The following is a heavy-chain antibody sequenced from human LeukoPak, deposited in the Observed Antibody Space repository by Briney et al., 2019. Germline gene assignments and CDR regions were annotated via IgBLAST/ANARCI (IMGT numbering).Heavy chain of an antibody. CDR2: ISGSGGST. V-gene: IGHV3-23*01. J-gene: IGHJ4*02. CDR1: GFTFSSYA. CDR3: AKDYYDYIWGSYRGYFDY. Sequence: GGSLRLSCAASGFTFSSYAMSWARQAPGKGLEWVSAISGSGGSTYYADSVKGRFTISRDNSKNTLYLQMNSLRAEDTAVYYCAKDYYDYIWGSYRGYFDYWGQGTLVTVSS. D-gene: IGHD3-16*02.